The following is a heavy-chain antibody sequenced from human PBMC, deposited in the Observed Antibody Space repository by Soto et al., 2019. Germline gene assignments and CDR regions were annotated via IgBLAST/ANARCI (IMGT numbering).Heavy chain of an antibody. CDR3: ARQATLTAFAFDI. CDR2: IYHSGST. J-gene: IGHJ3*02. Sequence: SETLSLTCAVSGGSISSSSYYWGWIRQPPGKGLEWIGRIYHSGSTDYNPSLKSRVTISLDTSKNQFSLKLKSVTAADTAVFYCARQATLTAFAFDIWGQGTMVNVS. V-gene: IGHV4-39*01. D-gene: IGHD2-21*02. CDR1: GGSISSSSYY.